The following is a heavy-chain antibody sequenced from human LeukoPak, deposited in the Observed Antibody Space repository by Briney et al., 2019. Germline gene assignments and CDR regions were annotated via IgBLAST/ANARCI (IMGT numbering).Heavy chain of an antibody. CDR1: GFTFSSYA. CDR2: ISGSGGST. J-gene: IGHJ4*02. Sequence: PGGSLRLSCAASGFTFSSYAMSWVRQAPGKGLEWVSAISGSGGSTYYADSVKGRFTISRDNSKNTLYLQMNSLRAEDTAVYYCAKDHRAPGATPHFDYWGQGTLVTVSS. D-gene: IGHD1-14*01. V-gene: IGHV3-23*01. CDR3: AKDHRAPGATPHFDY.